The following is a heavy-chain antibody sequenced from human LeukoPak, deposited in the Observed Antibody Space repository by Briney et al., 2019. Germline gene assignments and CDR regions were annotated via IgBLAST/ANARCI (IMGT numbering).Heavy chain of an antibody. Sequence: GGSLRLSCAASGFTFSSYAMSWVRQDPGRGLEWVSAISGSGGSTYYADSVKGRFTISRDNSKNTLYLQMNSLRAEDTAVYYCAKGRVATIILDYFDYWGQGTLVTVSS. CDR1: GFTFSSYA. CDR3: AKGRVATIILDYFDY. D-gene: IGHD5-12*01. J-gene: IGHJ4*02. V-gene: IGHV3-23*01. CDR2: ISGSGGST.